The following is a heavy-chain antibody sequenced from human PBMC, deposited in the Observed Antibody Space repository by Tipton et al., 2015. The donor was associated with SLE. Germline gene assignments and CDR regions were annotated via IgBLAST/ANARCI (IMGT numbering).Heavy chain of an antibody. CDR2: IFYSGIT. CDR1: GVSINNGYYY. D-gene: IGHD4-23*01. CDR3: ARGSLVLPTVAGDVDAFDI. V-gene: IGHV4-31*03. Sequence: TLSLTCSVSGVSINNGYYYWSWIRQHPGRGLEWIGSIFYSGITYYNPSLKSRVVISVDTSENEVSLKLTSVTGADTALYYCARGSLVLPTVAGDVDAFDIWCQGTAVIVSS. J-gene: IGHJ3*02.